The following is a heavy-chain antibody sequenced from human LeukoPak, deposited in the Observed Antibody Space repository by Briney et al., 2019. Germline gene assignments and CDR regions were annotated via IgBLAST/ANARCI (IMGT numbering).Heavy chain of an antibody. CDR2: INHSGST. CDR1: GGSFSGYY. Sequence: PSETLSLTCAVYGGSFSGYYWSWIRQPPGKGLEWIGEINHSGSTNYNPSLKSRVTISVDTSKNQFSLKLSSVTAADTAVYYCARRFVSSTRRWFDPWGQGTLVTVSS. D-gene: IGHD2-2*01. J-gene: IGHJ5*02. V-gene: IGHV4-34*01. CDR3: ARRFVSSTRRWFDP.